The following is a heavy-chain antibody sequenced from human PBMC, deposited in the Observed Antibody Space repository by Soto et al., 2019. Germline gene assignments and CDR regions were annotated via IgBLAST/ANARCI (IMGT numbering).Heavy chain of an antibody. Sequence: PSETLSLTCTVSGGSFKSGSYSWSWIRQPPGKGLEWIGYVYHTGRTSYNPSLRSRVTISADTSKNQISLKLTSPTAADTAVYYCARGVGSSPPRYWGRGTLVTVSS. CDR2: VYHTGRT. V-gene: IGHV4-61*01. CDR3: ARGVGSSPPRY. D-gene: IGHD1-26*01. J-gene: IGHJ4*02. CDR1: GGSFKSGSYS.